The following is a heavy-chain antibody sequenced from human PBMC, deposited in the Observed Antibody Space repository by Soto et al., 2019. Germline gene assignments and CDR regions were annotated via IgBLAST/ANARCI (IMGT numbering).Heavy chain of an antibody. D-gene: IGHD6-25*01. CDR2: ISYDGSNK. Sequence: PGGSLRLSCAASGFTFSSYAMHWVRQAPGKGLEWVAVISYDGSNKYYADSVKGRFTISRDNSKKTLYLQLNTLSAEDTAAYYCARAPRGCCRNRGYFSSYYYGMDVWRQGTTVTVAS. CDR3: ARAPRGCCRNRGYFSSYYYGMDV. CDR1: GFTFSSYA. V-gene: IGHV3-30*14. J-gene: IGHJ6*02.